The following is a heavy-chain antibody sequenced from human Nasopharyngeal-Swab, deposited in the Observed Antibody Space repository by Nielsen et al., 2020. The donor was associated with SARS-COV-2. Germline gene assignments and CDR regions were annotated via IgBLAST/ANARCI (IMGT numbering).Heavy chain of an antibody. CDR3: SSRDH. V-gene: IGHV3-15*05. Sequence: GGSLRFSCAASGFSFNNAWMNWVRQAPGQGLEWIGLIKSKTDGETTDYAAPVKGRIIISRDDSKNTLYLQLNSLKIDDTAVYYCSSRDHWGQGTMVTVSS. CDR1: GFSFNNAW. J-gene: IGHJ4*02. CDR2: IKSKTDGETT. D-gene: IGHD3-10*01.